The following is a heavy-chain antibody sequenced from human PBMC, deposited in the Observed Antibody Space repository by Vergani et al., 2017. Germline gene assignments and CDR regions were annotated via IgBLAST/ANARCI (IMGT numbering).Heavy chain of an antibody. CDR1: GGSISSYY. CDR2: IYYSGST. CDR3: ARDHDGMDV. J-gene: IGHJ6*02. Sequence: QVQLPESGPGLVKPSETLSLTCTVSGGSISSYYWSWIRQPPGKGLEWIGYIYYSGSTNYNPSLKSRVTISVDTSKNQFSLKLSSVTAADTAVYYCARDHDGMDVWGQGTTVTVSS. V-gene: IGHV4-59*01.